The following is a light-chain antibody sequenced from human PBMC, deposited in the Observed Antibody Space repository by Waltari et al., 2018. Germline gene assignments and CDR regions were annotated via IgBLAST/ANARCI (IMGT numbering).Light chain of an antibody. CDR2: LVS. V-gene: IGKV2-28*01. J-gene: IGKJ1*01. CDR1: QSLLHSSGNTF. CDR3: MQARQTPWT. Sequence: DIVMTQSPLSLPVTPGEPASISCRSSQSLLHSSGNTFLDWYVQKPGQAQQLLIYLVSNRASGVPDRFSGSGSGTDFTLKISRVEAEDVGLYYCMQARQTPWTFGQGTKVEIK.